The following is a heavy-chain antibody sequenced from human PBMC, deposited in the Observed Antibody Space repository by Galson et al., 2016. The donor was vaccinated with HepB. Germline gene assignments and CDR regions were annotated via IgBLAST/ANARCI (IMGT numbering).Heavy chain of an antibody. J-gene: IGHJ4*02. Sequence: SETLSLTCAVSGGSITTSDWWSWVRQPPGQGLEWIGQVFRSGRVNYTPSLATRVTTSIDTSNNYFSLRLTSVTAADTARYFCARQYRGGPSDYWGQGTLVIVSS. D-gene: IGHD5-12*01. CDR2: VFRSGRV. CDR3: ARQYRGGPSDY. CDR1: GGSITTSDW. V-gene: IGHV4/OR15-8*01.